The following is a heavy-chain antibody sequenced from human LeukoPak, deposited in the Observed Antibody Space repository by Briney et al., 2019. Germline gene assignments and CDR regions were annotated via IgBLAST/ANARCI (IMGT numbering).Heavy chain of an antibody. D-gene: IGHD5-12*01. J-gene: IGHJ4*02. V-gene: IGHV3-30*03. CDR1: GFTFNSYG. Sequence: PGRSLRLSCAASGFTFNSYGMYWVRQAPGKGLEWVAVISYDGSNKYYADSVKGRFTISRDNSKNTLYLQMNSLRDEDTAVYYCASPHSGYGWGQGTLVTVSS. CDR2: ISYDGSNK. CDR3: ASPHSGYG.